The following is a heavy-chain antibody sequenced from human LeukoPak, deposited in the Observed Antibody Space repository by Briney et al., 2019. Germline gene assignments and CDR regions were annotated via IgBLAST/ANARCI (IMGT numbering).Heavy chain of an antibody. CDR1: GGSISSSSYY. J-gene: IGHJ4*02. V-gene: IGHV4-39*07. CDR3: ARGSRGYSYG. D-gene: IGHD5-18*01. CDR2: IYYSGST. Sequence: SETLSLTCTVSGGSISSSSYYWGWIRQPPGKGLEWIGSIYYSGSTYYNPSLKSRVTISVDTSKNQFSLKLSSVTAADTAVYYCARGSRGYSYGWGQGTLVTVSS.